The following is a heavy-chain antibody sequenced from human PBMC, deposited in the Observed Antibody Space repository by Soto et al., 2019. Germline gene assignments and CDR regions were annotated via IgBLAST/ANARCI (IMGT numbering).Heavy chain of an antibody. J-gene: IGHJ4*02. V-gene: IGHV4-4*02. Sequence: QVQLQESGPGLVKPSGTLSLTCDVSGGSITNDWWSWVRQPPGEGLEWIGEIYHSGNTNYNPSLKSRVTIAIDKSKNQFFLNLSSVTAADTAVYYCVRNCAYALEYWGQGSLVSVSS. CDR3: VRNCAYALEY. CDR2: IYHSGNT. D-gene: IGHD5-12*01. CDR1: GGSITNDW.